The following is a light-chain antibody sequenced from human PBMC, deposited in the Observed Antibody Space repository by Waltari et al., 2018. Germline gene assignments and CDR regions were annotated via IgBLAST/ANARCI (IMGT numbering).Light chain of an antibody. Sequence: DIVLTQSPDSLAVSLGERATINCKSSQSVVFSSNNKNYLAWYQQKPGQPPKLLITWASTRESGVPDRFSGSGSGTDFTLTISSLQAEDVAVYYGQQCYTFPYTFGQGTKLEIK. CDR3: QQCYTFPYT. V-gene: IGKV4-1*01. J-gene: IGKJ2*01. CDR2: WAS. CDR1: QSVVFSSNNKNY.